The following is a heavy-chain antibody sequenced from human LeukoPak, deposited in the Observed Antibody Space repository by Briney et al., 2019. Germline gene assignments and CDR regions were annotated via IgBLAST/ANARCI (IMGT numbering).Heavy chain of an antibody. CDR1: GFTFSSYR. CDR3: ARDPEDFSGGSCLCMDV. Sequence: PGGSLRLSCAASGFTFSSYRMNWVRQAPGKGLEWVSSISSSSSYIYYADSVKGRFTISRDNAKNSLYLQMNSLRAEDTAVYYCARDPEDFSGGSCLCMDVWGQGTTVTVSS. J-gene: IGHJ6*02. V-gene: IGHV3-21*01. D-gene: IGHD2-15*01. CDR2: ISSSSSYI.